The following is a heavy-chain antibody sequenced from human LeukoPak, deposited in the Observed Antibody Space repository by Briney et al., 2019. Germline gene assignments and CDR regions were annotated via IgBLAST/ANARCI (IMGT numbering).Heavy chain of an antibody. Sequence: GGSLRLSCAASGFTLSSYAMSWVRQAPGKGLEWVSAISVSGNTYHADSVEGRFTISRDSSKNTLYLQMNRLRAEDAAVYYCAKAPVTTCSGAYCYPFDYWGQGTLVTVSS. CDR1: GFTLSSYA. J-gene: IGHJ4*02. D-gene: IGHD2-21*01. V-gene: IGHV3-23*01. CDR2: ISVSGNT. CDR3: AKAPVTTCSGAYCYPFDY.